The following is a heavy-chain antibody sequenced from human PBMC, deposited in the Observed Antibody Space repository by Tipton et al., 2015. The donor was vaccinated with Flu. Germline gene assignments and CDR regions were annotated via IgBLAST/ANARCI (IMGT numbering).Heavy chain of an antibody. CDR3: AGAGIAVAGTDWFDP. CDR2: INPSGGST. J-gene: IGHJ5*02. D-gene: IGHD6-19*01. CDR1: GYTFTSYY. Sequence: QVQLVQSGAEVKKPGASVKVSCKASGYTFTSYYMHWVRQAPGQGLEWMGIINPSGGSTSYAQKFQGRVTMTRDTSTSTVYMGLSSLRSEDTAVYYCAGAGIAVAGTDWFDPWGQGTLVTVSS. V-gene: IGHV1-46*01.